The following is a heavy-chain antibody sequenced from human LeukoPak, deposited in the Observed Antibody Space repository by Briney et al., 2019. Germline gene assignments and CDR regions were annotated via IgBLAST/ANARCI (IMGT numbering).Heavy chain of an antibody. D-gene: IGHD1-26*01. CDR3: ARATYSRYWSFDT. Sequence: PGRSLRLSCAASGFTVSVNHMSGVRQSPEKGLEWVAIIESRGGMVYANSVKGIFTIARDNSKNPVSLQLNSLRAEDTAMYYCARATYSRYWSFDTSGRGTLVTVSS. V-gene: IGHV3-66*01. CDR2: IESRGGM. J-gene: IGHJ2*01. CDR1: GFTVSVNH.